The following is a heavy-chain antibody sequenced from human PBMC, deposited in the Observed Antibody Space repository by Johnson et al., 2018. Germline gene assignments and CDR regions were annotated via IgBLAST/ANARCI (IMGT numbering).Heavy chain of an antibody. V-gene: IGHV3-30*03. CDR2: ISYDGSNK. CDR1: GFTFSTYG. CDR3: AREYCLGDCYGDAFDI. J-gene: IGHJ3*02. D-gene: IGHD2-21*02. Sequence: QVQLVESGGGVVQPGRSLRLSCAASGFTFSTYGMHWVRQAPGKGLEWVAVISYDGSNKYYADSVKGRFTISRDNSKNTLYLQMNSLRAEDTAVYYCAREYCLGDCYGDAFDIWGQGTMVTVSS.